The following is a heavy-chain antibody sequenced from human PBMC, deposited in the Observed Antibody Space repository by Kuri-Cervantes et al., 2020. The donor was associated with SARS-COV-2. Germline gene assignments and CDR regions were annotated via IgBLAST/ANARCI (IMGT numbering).Heavy chain of an antibody. CDR3: TTVGTGYGYGFDYYGMDV. CDR1: GFTFSNAW. Sequence: GESLKISCAASGFTFSNAWMNWVRQAPGKGLEWVGRIKSKTDGGTTDYAAPVKGRFTISRDDSKNTLYLQMNSLKTEDTAVYYCTTVGTGYGYGFDYYGMDVWGQGITVTVSS. D-gene: IGHD5-18*01. CDR2: IKSKTDGGTT. J-gene: IGHJ6*02. V-gene: IGHV3-15*07.